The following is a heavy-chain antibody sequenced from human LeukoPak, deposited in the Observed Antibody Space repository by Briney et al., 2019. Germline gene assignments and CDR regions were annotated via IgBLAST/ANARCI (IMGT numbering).Heavy chain of an antibody. CDR1: GGSISSYY. J-gene: IGHJ4*02. CDR3: ARYGGSGWVIGN. CDR2: IYYTGAT. V-gene: IGHV4-59*08. Sequence: SETLSLTCTVSGGSISSYYWTWIRQPPGKGLEWIGYIYYTGATSYNPSLKSRVTISVDTSKKQFSLKLTSVTAADTAVYYCARYGGSGWVIGNWGQGTLVTVSS. D-gene: IGHD6-19*01.